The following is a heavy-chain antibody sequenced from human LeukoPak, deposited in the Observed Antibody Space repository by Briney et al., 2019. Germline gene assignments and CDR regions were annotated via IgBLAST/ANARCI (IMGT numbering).Heavy chain of an antibody. CDR3: AGVEGGDWFVP. J-gene: IGHJ5*02. CDR1: GFTFDDYG. D-gene: IGHD3-16*01. CDR2: IRYDGSNK. V-gene: IGHV3-30*02. Sequence: GGSLRLSCVASGFTFDDYGMSWVRQAPGKGREWVAFIRYDGSNKYYADSVKGRFTISRDNSKNTLYLQMNSLRPEDTAVYYCAGVEGGDWFVPWGQGTLVTVSS.